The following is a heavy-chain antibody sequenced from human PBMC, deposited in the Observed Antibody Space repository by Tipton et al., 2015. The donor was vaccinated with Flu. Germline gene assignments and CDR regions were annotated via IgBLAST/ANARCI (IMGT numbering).Heavy chain of an antibody. CDR3: ARKTDGARGDY. CDR1: GFNVGSNY. CDR2: MYGGGAT. D-gene: IGHD4-17*01. Sequence: QLVQSGGGLIQPGGSLRLSCAASGFNVGSNYMSWVRQAPGEGLEWVSLMYGGGATDYADSAKGRFTISRDSSKNTLYLQMDSLRVEDTAVYYCARKTDGARGDYWGQGTLVTVSS. V-gene: IGHV3-53*01. J-gene: IGHJ4*02.